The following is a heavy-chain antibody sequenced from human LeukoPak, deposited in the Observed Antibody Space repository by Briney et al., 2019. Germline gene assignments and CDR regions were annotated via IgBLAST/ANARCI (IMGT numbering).Heavy chain of an antibody. Sequence: SETLSPTCAVYGGSFSGYYWSWIRQPPGKGLEWIGEINHSGSTNYNPSLKSRVTISVDTSKNQFSLKLSSVAAADTAVYYCARFEGGNFSGAFDIWGQGTMVTVSS. V-gene: IGHV4-34*01. CDR2: INHSGST. CDR3: ARFEGGNFSGAFDI. J-gene: IGHJ3*02. D-gene: IGHD4-23*01. CDR1: GGSFSGYY.